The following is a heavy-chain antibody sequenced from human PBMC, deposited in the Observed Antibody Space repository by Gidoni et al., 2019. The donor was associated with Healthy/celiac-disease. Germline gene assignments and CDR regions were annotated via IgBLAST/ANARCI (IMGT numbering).Heavy chain of an antibody. CDR3: ASSLGRYCGGDCRDAFDI. V-gene: IGHV3-64*01. CDR1: GFTFSSYA. D-gene: IGHD2-21*02. J-gene: IGHJ3*02. Sequence: EVQLVESGGGLVQPGGSLRLSCAASGFTFSSYAMHWVRQAPGKGLEYVSAISSNGGSTYYANSVKGRFTISRDNSKNTLYLQMGSLRAEDMAVYYCASSLGRYCGGDCRDAFDIWGQGTMVTVSS. CDR2: ISSNGGST.